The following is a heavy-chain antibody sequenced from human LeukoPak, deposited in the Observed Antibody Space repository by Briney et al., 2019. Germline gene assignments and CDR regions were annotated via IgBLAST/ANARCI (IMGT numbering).Heavy chain of an antibody. J-gene: IGHJ4*02. V-gene: IGHV3-30*02. Sequence: GGSLRLSCEASGFTFNIYGMHWVRQGPGKGLEWVAYISYDGSNKDYADSMKGRFTISRDNSKNTLYLQVNSLRAEDTAVYYCTKRRDSDYAVDYWGQGTLVTVSS. CDR2: ISYDGSNK. CDR3: TKRRDSDYAVDY. D-gene: IGHD4-11*01. CDR1: GFTFNIYG.